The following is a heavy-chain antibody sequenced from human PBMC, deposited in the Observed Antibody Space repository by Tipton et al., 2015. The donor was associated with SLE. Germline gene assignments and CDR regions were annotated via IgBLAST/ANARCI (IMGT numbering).Heavy chain of an antibody. Sequence: QSGAEVKKPGASVKVSCKASGYTFTSYGISWVRQAPGQGLEWMGWISAYNGNTNYAQKLQGRVTITADESTSTAYMELSSLRSEDTAVYYCARAFIAARPFFDSWVQGTLVPVSS. CDR3: ARAFIAARPFFDS. D-gene: IGHD6-6*01. J-gene: IGHJ4*02. CDR1: GYTFTSYG. V-gene: IGHV1-18*01. CDR2: ISAYNGNT.